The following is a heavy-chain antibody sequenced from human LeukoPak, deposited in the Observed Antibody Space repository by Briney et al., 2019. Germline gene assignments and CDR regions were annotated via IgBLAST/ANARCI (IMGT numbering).Heavy chain of an antibody. CDR1: GFSFSNSA. D-gene: IGHD6-19*01. J-gene: IGHJ4*01. V-gene: IGHV3-23*01. Sequence: GGSLRLSCAASGFSFSNSAMSWVRQAPGKGLEWVSTLSGSGITTYYADSVKGRFTIPRDNSKNTLYLQMNSLRAEDTAVYYCAKGIYSSGWSYFDYWGHGTLVTVSS. CDR2: LSGSGITT. CDR3: AKGIYSSGWSYFDY.